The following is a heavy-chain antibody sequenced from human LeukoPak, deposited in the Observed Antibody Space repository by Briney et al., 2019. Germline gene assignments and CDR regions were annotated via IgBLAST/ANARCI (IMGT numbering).Heavy chain of an antibody. V-gene: IGHV3-48*03. D-gene: IGHD4-23*01. CDR2: ISRSAGSTT. CDR1: GFSFSAFE. J-gene: IGHJ2*01. CDR3: ARNGGNSNWYFDL. Sequence: PGGSLRLSCAASGFSFSAFEVNWVRQAPGKGLEWVSYISRSAGSTTYYADSVKGRFTISRDNAKNSLFLQMNSLRVEDTALYYCARNGGNSNWYFDLWGRGTLATVSS.